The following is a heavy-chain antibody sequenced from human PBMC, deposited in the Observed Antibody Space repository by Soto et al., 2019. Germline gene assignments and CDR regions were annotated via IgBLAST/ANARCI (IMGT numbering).Heavy chain of an antibody. V-gene: IGHV3-9*01. CDR2: ISWNSGSI. J-gene: IGHJ4*02. Sequence: SLKISCAASGFTFDDYAMHWVRQAPGKGLEWVSGISWNSGSIGYADSVKGRFTISRDNAKNSLYLQMNSLRAEDTALYYCAKDMAVADPREGNYFDYWGQGTLVTVSS. CDR3: AKDMAVADPREGNYFDY. CDR1: GFTFDDYA. D-gene: IGHD6-19*01.